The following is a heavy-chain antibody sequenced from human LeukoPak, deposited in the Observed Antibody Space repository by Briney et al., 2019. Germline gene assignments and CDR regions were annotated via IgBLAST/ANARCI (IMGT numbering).Heavy chain of an antibody. CDR3: AEAETLPEN. Sequence: GGSLRLSCAASGFTFDDYAMHWVRQAPGKGLEWVSLISGDGGSTYYADSVKGRFTISRDNSKNSLYLQMNSLRTEDTALYYCAEAETLPENWGQGTLVTVSS. CDR2: ISGDGGST. V-gene: IGHV3-43*02. CDR1: GFTFDDYA. J-gene: IGHJ4*02.